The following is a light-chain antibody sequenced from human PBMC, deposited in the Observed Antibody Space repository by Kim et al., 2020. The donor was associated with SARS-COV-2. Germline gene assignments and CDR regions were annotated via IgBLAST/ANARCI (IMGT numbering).Light chain of an antibody. V-gene: IGKV1-39*01. CDR1: QSISSY. J-gene: IGKJ3*01. CDR3: QQSYSTFPFT. Sequence: SVGDRVTITCRASQSISSYLNWYQQKPGKAPKLLIYAASSLQSGVPSRFSGSGSGTDFTLTISSLQPEDFATYYCQQSYSTFPFTFGPGTKVDIK. CDR2: AAS.